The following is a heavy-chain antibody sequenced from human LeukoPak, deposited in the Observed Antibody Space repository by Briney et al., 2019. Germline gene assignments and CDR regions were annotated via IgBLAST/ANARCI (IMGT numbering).Heavy chain of an antibody. CDR3: ARREGYLVQVSKSAFDI. CDR2: IYYSGST. CDR1: GGSISSSSYY. J-gene: IGHJ3*02. V-gene: IGHV4-39*01. Sequence: SETLSLTCTVSGGSISSSSYYWGWIRQPPGKGLEWIGSIYYSGSTYYNPSLKSRVTISVDTSKNQFSLKLSSVTAADTAVYDCARREGYLVQVSKSAFDIWGQGTMVTVSS. D-gene: IGHD6-13*01.